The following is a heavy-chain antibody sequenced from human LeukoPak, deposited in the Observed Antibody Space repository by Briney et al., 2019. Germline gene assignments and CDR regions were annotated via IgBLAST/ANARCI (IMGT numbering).Heavy chain of an antibody. CDR3: ARQAINDITWKPANFDY. V-gene: IGHV4-59*08. J-gene: IGHJ4*02. CDR1: GGSISSYY. CDR2: IYYSGST. D-gene: IGHD3-9*01. Sequence: PSETLSLTCTVSGGSISSYYWSWIRQPPGKGLEWIGYIYYSGSTNYNPSLKSRVTISVDTSKNQFSLKLSSVTAADTAVYYCARQAINDITWKPANFDYWGQGTLVTVSS.